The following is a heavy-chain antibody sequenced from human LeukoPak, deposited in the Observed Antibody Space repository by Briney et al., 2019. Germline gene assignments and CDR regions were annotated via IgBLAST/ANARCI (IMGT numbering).Heavy chain of an antibody. CDR1: GSTFSSYG. CDR3: ASSSYGDYGGDY. V-gene: IGHV3-33*01. J-gene: IGHJ4*02. Sequence: PGRSLRLSCAASGSTFSSYGMHWVRPAPGKGLEWVAVIWYDGSNKYYADSVKGRFTISRDNSKNTLYLQMNSLRAEDTAVYYCASSSYGDYGGDYWGQGTLVTVSS. D-gene: IGHD4-17*01. CDR2: IWYDGSNK.